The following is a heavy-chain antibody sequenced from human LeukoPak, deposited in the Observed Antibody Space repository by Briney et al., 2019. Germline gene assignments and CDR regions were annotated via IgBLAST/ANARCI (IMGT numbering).Heavy chain of an antibody. D-gene: IGHD2-8*02. Sequence: GGTLRLSCAASGFTFSSYEMNWVRQAPGKGLEWGSYISSSGSTIYYADSVKGGFTISRDNAKNSLYLQMNSLRAEDTAVYYCARDYWYRPYYYGMDVWGQGTTVTVSS. V-gene: IGHV3-48*03. CDR2: ISSSGSTI. CDR1: GFTFSSYE. CDR3: ARDYWYRPYYYGMDV. J-gene: IGHJ6*02.